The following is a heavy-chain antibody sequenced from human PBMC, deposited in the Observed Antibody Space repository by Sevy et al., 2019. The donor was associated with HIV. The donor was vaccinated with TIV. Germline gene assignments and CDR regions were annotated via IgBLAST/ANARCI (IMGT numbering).Heavy chain of an antibody. CDR3: ARGQSEESAYRAIDF. CDR2: IKQDGSDK. V-gene: IGHV3-7*01. Sequence: GGSLRLSCTASGITFSNSWMKWVRQAPGKGLEWVANIKQDGSDKNYVDSVKGRFTISRDNAENSLYLEMSSLRAEDTAVYYCARGQSEESAYRAIDFWGQGTLVTVSS. CDR1: GITFSNSW. D-gene: IGHD3-16*01. J-gene: IGHJ4*02.